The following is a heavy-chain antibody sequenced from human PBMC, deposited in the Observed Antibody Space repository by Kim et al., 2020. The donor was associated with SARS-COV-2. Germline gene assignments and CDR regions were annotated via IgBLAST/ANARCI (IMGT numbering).Heavy chain of an antibody. CDR3: ARLRTRYCSGGSCYHD. Sequence: SETLSLTCAVYGGSFSGYYWSWIRQPPGKGLEWIGEINHSGSTNYNPSLKSRVTISVDTSKNQFSLKLSSVTAADTAVYYCARLRTRYCSGGSCYHDWGQGTLVTVSS. CDR1: GGSFSGYY. D-gene: IGHD2-15*01. V-gene: IGHV4-34*01. CDR2: INHSGST. J-gene: IGHJ4*02.